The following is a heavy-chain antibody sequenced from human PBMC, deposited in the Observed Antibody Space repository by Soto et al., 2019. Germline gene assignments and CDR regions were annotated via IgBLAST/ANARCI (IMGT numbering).Heavy chain of an antibody. Sequence: QVHLVQSGAEVKKPGASVKVSCKASGYTFTNYYIHWVRQAPGPGLEWLGIIRPSGGRTEYAQRFQGRVTMPRDTSTSTVDMELTSLTSEDTAVYYCASEPNESDDFDYWGQGPLVTVSS. V-gene: IGHV1-46*01. CDR1: GYTFTNYY. J-gene: IGHJ4*02. CDR2: IRPSGGRT. CDR3: ASEPNESDDFDY.